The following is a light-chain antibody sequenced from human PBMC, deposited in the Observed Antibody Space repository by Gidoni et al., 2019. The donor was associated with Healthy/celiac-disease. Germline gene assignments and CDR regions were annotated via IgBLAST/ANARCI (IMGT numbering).Light chain of an antibody. CDR3: QQSYSTPRT. V-gene: IGKV1-39*01. Sequence: DIQITHSPFSLSASVGDRVTITCRASQSISSYLHWYQQKPGKAPMLLIYAASSLQSGVPSRFSGSGSGTDFTLTISSLQPEDFATYYCQQSYSTPRTFGQGTKVEIK. CDR1: QSISSY. J-gene: IGKJ1*01. CDR2: AAS.